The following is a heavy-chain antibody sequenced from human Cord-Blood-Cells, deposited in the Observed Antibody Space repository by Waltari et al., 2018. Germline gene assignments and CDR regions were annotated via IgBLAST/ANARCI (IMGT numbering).Heavy chain of an antibody. CDR2: INPNSGGT. Sequence: QVQLVQSGAEVKKPGASVKVSCKASGYTFTGYYMHWLRPAPGQGLEWMGWINPNSGGTNYAQKFQGRVTMTRDTSISTAYMELSRLRSDDTAVYYCARDLSSSSWYWFDPWGQGTLVTVSS. J-gene: IGHJ5*02. CDR1: GYTFTGYY. D-gene: IGHD6-13*01. CDR3: ARDLSSSSWYWFDP. V-gene: IGHV1-2*02.